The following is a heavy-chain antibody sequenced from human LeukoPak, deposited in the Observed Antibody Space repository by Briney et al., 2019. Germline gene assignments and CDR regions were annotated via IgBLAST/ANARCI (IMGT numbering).Heavy chain of an antibody. CDR1: GYSISSGYY. V-gene: IGHV4-38-2*01. CDR3: ASHGRITIFPDY. CDR2: IYHSGST. D-gene: IGHD3-3*01. J-gene: IGHJ4*02. Sequence: SETLSLTCAVSGYSISSGYYWGWIRQPTGKGLEWIGSIYHSGSTYYNPSLKSRVTISVGTSKNQFSLKLSSVTAADTAVYYCASHGRITIFPDYWGQGTLVTVSS.